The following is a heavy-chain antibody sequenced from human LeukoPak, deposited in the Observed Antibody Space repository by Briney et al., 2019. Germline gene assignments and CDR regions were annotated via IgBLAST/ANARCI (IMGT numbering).Heavy chain of an antibody. J-gene: IGHJ4*02. V-gene: IGHV1-2*02. CDR1: GYTFIDYY. D-gene: IGHD5-12*01. Sequence: ASVKVSCKASGYTFIDYYMRWVRQAPGQGLEWMGWINPNSGGTNYAQKFQGRVTMTRDTSISTAYMELSRLRSDDTAVYYCATGGGVDIVVPNHPDFWGQGTLVTVSS. CDR2: INPNSGGT. CDR3: ATGGGVDIVVPNHPDF.